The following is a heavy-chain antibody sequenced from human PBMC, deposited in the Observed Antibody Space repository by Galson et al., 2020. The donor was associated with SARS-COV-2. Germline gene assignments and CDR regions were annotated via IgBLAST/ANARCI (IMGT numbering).Heavy chain of an antibody. Sequence: SETLSLTCTVSGGSLSSYYWSWIRQPPGKGLEWIGYIYYSGSTNSNPPLTSRVTISVDTSKNQFPLKLSSVTAADTDGYYWARGFNPWGQGTLVTVSS. J-gene: IGHJ5*02. CDR3: ARGFNP. CDR2: IYYSGST. CDR1: GGSLSSYY. V-gene: IGHV4-59*01.